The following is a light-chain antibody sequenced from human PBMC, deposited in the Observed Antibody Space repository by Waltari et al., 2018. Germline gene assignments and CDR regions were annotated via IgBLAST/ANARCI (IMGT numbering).Light chain of an antibody. CDR1: QSISTY. CDR3: QQSYSIPCA. CDR2: AAS. J-gene: IGKJ2*01. Sequence: DIQMTQSPSSLSASVGDRVTITCRASQSISTYLNWYQVKPGKAPKLLISAASTWQGGVPSRFSGSGSGADFTLTISNLQPDDYATYYCQQSYSIPCAFGQGTKLEIK. V-gene: IGKV1-39*01.